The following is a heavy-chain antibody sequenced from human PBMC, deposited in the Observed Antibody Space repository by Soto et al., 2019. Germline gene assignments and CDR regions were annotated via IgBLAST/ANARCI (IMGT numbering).Heavy chain of an antibody. CDR3: ARDQEPSTLYYDYYYMDV. V-gene: IGHV1-46*03. CDR2: INPSGGST. CDR1: GYTFTSHY. Sequence: QVQLVQSGAEVKKPGASVTVSCKASGYTFTSHYIHWVRQAPGQGLEWMGIINPSGGSTSYAQKFQGRVTMTRDTSTSTVYMEVSGLRSEDTAVYYCARDQEPSTLYYDYYYMDVWGKGTTVTVSS. J-gene: IGHJ6*03.